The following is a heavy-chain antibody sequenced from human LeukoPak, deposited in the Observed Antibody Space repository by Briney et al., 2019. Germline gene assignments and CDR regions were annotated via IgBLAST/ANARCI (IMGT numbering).Heavy chain of an antibody. CDR2: IKSRDTYM. J-gene: IGHJ4*02. CDR1: GFTFSTYN. CDR3: ARGGEYNNDY. D-gene: IGHD3-16*01. V-gene: IGHV3-21*01. Sequence: PGGSLRLSCAASGFTFSTYNMSWVRQAPGKGLEWVSSIKSRDTYMYYADSVKGRFTISRDNAKNSLYLQMNSLRAEDTAVYYCARGGEYNNDYWGRGTLVTVSS.